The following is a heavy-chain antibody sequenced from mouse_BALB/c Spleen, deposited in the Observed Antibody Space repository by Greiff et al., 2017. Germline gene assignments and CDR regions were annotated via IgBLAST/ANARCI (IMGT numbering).Heavy chain of an antibody. CDR2: ISDGGSYT. J-gene: IGHJ3*01. D-gene: IGHD1-2*01. Sequence: EVKLVESGGGLVKPGGSLKLSCAASGFTFSDYYMYWVRQTPEKRLEWVATISDGGSYTYYRDSVKGRFTISRDNAKNNLYLQMSSLKSEDTAMYYCARAAAGWFAYWGQGTLVTVSA. CDR3: ARAAAGWFAY. V-gene: IGHV5-4*02. CDR1: GFTFSDYY.